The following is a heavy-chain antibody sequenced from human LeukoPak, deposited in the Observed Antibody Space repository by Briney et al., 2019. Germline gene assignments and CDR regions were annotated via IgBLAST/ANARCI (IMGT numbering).Heavy chain of an antibody. CDR1: GASISSTSYY. CDR3: ARDYYGSGSYSWFDP. J-gene: IGHJ5*02. Sequence: PSETLSLTCTVSGASISSTSYYWGWIRQPPGKGLEWIGSLYYSGSPYYNPSLKSRVTISVDTSKNQFSLKLTSVTAADTAVYYCARDYYGSGSYSWFDPWGQGTLVTVSS. D-gene: IGHD3-10*01. V-gene: IGHV4-39*07. CDR2: LYYSGSP.